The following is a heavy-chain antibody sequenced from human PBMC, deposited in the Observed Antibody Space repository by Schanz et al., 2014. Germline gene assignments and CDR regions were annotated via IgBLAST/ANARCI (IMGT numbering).Heavy chain of an antibody. CDR2: IASGGSHT. D-gene: IGHD3-3*01. CDR1: GFTFNGAY. V-gene: IGHV3-23*04. J-gene: IGHJ6*02. Sequence: EIHLVESGGGLVMPGGSLRLSCAASGFTFNGAYMTWVRQAPGKGLEWVSTIASGGSHTFYADSVTGRFTISGDNSKNTLFLQMNSLRVEDTAIYYCAKIWKAHHLTGRPGWSDGMDVWGQGTTV. CDR3: AKIWKAHHLTGRPGWSDGMDV.